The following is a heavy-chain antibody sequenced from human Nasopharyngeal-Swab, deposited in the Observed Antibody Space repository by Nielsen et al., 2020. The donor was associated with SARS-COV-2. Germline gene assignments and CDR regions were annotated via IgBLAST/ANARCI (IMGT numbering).Heavy chain of an antibody. CDR3: ARPKYSGYDDEFGAYFDY. CDR2: IYYSGST. J-gene: IGHJ4*02. D-gene: IGHD5-12*01. V-gene: IGHV4-39*01. Sequence: SETLSLTCTVSGGSISSSSYYWGWIRQPPGKGLEWIGSIYYSGSTYYKSSLKSRVTISVDTSKNQFSLKLSSVTAADTAVYYCARPKYSGYDDEFGAYFDYWGQGTLVTVSS. CDR1: GGSISSSSYY.